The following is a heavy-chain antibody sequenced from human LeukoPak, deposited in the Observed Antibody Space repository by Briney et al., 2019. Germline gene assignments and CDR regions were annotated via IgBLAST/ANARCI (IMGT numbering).Heavy chain of an antibody. Sequence: GGSLRLSCAASGXTFSSYSMNWVRQAPGKGLEWVSSISPKSDYIYYADSLKGRFTVSRDNARDSLYLRMNSLRAEDTAVYYCSRGGTDDPFNSWGQGTLVTVSS. CDR2: ISPKSDYI. CDR3: SRGGTDDPFNS. CDR1: GXTFSSYS. J-gene: IGHJ4*02. D-gene: IGHD1-1*01. V-gene: IGHV3-21*01.